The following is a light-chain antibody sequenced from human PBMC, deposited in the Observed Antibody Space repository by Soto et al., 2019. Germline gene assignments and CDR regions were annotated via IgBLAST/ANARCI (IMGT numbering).Light chain of an antibody. CDR2: AAS. CDR3: QQNYSSPRT. V-gene: IGKV1-39*01. Sequence: DIQMTQSPSSLSASVGDRVTITCRASQSISSYLDWYQQKPGKAPKLLIYAASSLESGVPSRFSGSGSGTDFTLTISSLQPDDFATFYCQQNYSSPRTFGRGTKVDIK. J-gene: IGKJ4*02. CDR1: QSISSY.